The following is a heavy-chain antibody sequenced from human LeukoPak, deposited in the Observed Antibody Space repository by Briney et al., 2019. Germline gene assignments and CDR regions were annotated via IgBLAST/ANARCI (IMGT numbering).Heavy chain of an antibody. CDR3: AREFLGATRDY. Sequence: SETLSLTCSVSGASIRNYYWTWIRQSAGKGLEWIGHISPSGTTKYNPSLTSRVTMSLDTSKNQFSLKLSSVTAADTAVYYCAREFLGATRDYWGQGTLVTVSS. D-gene: IGHD1-26*01. J-gene: IGHJ4*02. CDR1: GASIRNYY. V-gene: IGHV4-4*07. CDR2: ISPSGTT.